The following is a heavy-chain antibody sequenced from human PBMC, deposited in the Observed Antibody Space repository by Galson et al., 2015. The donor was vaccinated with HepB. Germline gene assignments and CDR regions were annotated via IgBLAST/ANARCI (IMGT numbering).Heavy chain of an antibody. J-gene: IGHJ4*02. CDR3: ARGGLRGKVVYAVLDY. Sequence: SLRLSCAASGFTFSSYWMSWVRQAPGKGLEWVANIEQDGSEKYYVDSVKGRFTISRDNAKNSLYLQMNSLRAEDTAVYYCARGGLRGKVVYAVLDYWGQGTLVTVSS. V-gene: IGHV3-7*01. CDR1: GFTFSSYW. CDR2: IEQDGSEK. D-gene: IGHD2-8*02.